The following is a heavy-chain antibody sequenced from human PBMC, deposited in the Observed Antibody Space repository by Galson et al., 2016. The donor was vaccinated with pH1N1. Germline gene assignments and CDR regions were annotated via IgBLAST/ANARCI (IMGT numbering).Heavy chain of an antibody. Sequence: SLRLSCAASGFTFSRYWMHWVRQAPGKGLVWVSRINRDGGSAIYADSVKGRLTISRDNAKNTLYLQMNSLRPEDTALYYCAKVRGFLSGYMDVWGKGTTVTVSS. D-gene: IGHD3-9*01. CDR1: GFTFSRYW. CDR2: INRDGGSA. J-gene: IGHJ6*04. CDR3: AKVRGFLSGYMDV. V-gene: IGHV3-74*01.